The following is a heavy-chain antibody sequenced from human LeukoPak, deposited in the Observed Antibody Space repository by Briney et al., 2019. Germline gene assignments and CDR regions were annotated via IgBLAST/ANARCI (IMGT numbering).Heavy chain of an antibody. J-gene: IGHJ4*02. CDR1: GFTFSSYS. Sequence: GGSLRLSCAASGFTFSSYSMNWVRPAPGKGLEWVSSISSSSSYIYYADSVKGRFTISRDNPKNSLYLQMNSLRAEDTAVYYCARLSGGYSGYDWDYWGQGTLVTVSS. V-gene: IGHV3-21*01. CDR2: ISSSSSYI. CDR3: ARLSGGYSGYDWDY. D-gene: IGHD5-12*01.